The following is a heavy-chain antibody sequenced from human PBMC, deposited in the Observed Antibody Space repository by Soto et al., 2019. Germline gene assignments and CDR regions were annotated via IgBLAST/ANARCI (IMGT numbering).Heavy chain of an antibody. CDR1: GYTFTSHG. CDR2: ISAYNGNT. CDR3: GRDSYCGGDCYPGNYYRKDL. Sequence: ASLKAYCKASGYTFTSHGISWVRQAPGQGLEWMGWISAYNGNTNYAQKLQGSVTMTTDTSTSPAYMELRSLRSDDTAVYYCGRDSYCGGDCYPGNYYRKDLCGQGTTVTDSS. V-gene: IGHV1-18*01. D-gene: IGHD2-21*02. J-gene: IGHJ6*02.